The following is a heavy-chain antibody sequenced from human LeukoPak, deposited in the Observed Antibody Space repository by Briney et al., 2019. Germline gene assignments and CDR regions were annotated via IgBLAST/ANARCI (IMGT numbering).Heavy chain of an antibody. D-gene: IGHD3-10*01. V-gene: IGHV3-30*18. Sequence: PGGSLRLSCAASGFTFSSYGMHWVRQAPGKGLEWVAIISYDGSNEYYADSVKGRFTISRDNSKNTLYLQMNSLRAEDTAVYYCAKDTTNYYGSGSFDYWGQGTLVTVSS. CDR3: AKDTTNYYGSGSFDY. CDR1: GFTFSSYG. J-gene: IGHJ4*02. CDR2: ISYDGSNE.